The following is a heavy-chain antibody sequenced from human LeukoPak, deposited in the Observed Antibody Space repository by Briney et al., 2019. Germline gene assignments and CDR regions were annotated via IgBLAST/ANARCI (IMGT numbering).Heavy chain of an antibody. J-gene: IGHJ4*02. CDR2: IYYSGST. CDR1: GGSISSSSCY. D-gene: IGHD3-10*01. CDR3: ARQGLWFGEFDY. Sequence: SETLSLTCTVSGGSISSSSCYWGWLRQPPGKGLEWIGSIYYSGSTYYNPSLKSRVTISVDTSKNQFSLKLSSVTAADTAVYYCARQGLWFGEFDYWGQGTLVTVSS. V-gene: IGHV4-39*01.